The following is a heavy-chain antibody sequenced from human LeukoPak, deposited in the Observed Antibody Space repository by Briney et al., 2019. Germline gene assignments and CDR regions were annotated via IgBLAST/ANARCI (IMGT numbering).Heavy chain of an antibody. D-gene: IGHD4/OR15-4a*01. V-gene: IGHV3-73*01. CDR1: GFTFSDSA. CDR3: TRHLIGATPFDY. J-gene: IGHJ4*02. CDR2: IRSKPNNYAT. Sequence: GGSLRLFCAASGFTFSDSAFHWVRQASGKGLEWVGRIRSKPNNYATAYTASVKGRVTISRDDSKNTAYLQMNSLNTEDTAMYYCTRHLIGATPFDYWGQGTLVSVSS.